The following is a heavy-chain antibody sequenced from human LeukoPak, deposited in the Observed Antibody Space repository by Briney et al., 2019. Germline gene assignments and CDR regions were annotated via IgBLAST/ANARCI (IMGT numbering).Heavy chain of an antibody. V-gene: IGHV4-34*01. Sequence: PSETLSLTCAVYGGSFSGYYWSWVCQPPGKGLEWIGEINHSGSTNYNPSLKSRVTISVDTSKNQFSLKLSSVTAADTAVYYCARGPYIVVVPPKRNWFDPWGQGTLVTVSS. CDR2: INHSGST. D-gene: IGHD2-2*01. CDR3: ARGPYIVVVPPKRNWFDP. J-gene: IGHJ5*02. CDR1: GGSFSGYY.